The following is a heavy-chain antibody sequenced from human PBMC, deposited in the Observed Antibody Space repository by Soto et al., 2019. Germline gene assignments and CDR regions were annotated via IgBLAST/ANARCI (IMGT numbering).Heavy chain of an antibody. CDR3: STRAYDTNGYYRFDP. D-gene: IGHD3-22*01. Sequence: SETLSLTCAVYGGSFSGHSWTWIRQPPGKGLEWIGDINHSGRVNYSPSLKSRVTISLDTSKNQFSLTLSAVTAADTAMYYSSTRAYDTNGYYRFDPWGQGTLVTVSS. J-gene: IGHJ5*01. CDR2: INHSGRV. V-gene: IGHV4-34*01. CDR1: GGSFSGHS.